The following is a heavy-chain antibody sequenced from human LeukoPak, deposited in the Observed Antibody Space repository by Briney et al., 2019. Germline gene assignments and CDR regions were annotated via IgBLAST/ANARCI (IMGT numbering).Heavy chain of an antibody. CDR1: GDSFSSYY. V-gene: IGHV4-4*07. J-gene: IGHJ6*03. D-gene: IGHD2-15*01. CDR3: ARDRPHGIYYYYYMDV. Sequence: PSETLSLTCTVSGDSFSSYYWSWIRQPPGKGLEWIGRIYTSGSTNYNPSLKSRVTMSVDTSKNQFSLKLSSVTAADTAVYYCARDRPHGIYYYYYMDVWGKGTTVTISS. CDR2: IYTSGST.